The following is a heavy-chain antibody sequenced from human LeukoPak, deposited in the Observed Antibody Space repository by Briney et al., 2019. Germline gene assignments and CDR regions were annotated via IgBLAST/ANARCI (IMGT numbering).Heavy chain of an antibody. CDR1: GGFISSYY. V-gene: IGHV4-4*07. CDR2: IYTSGST. J-gene: IGHJ5*02. D-gene: IGHD2-2*01. Sequence: PSETLSLTCTVSGGFISSYYWSWIRQPAGKGLEWIGRIYTSGSTNYNPSLKSRVTMSVDTSKNQFSLKLSSVTAADTAVYYSAREGIVVVPAATVEFDPWGQGTLVTVSS. CDR3: AREGIVVVPAATVEFDP.